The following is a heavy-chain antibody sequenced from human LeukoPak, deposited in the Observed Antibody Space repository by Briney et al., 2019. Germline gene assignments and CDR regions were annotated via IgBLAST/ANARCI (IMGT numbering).Heavy chain of an antibody. CDR3: AKSGGSARQWLVPPSYYYYMDV. J-gene: IGHJ6*03. CDR1: GFTFSNYA. D-gene: IGHD6-19*01. Sequence: GGSLRLSCAGSGFTFSNYAMSWVRQAPGKGLEWVSAISGSADSIYYADSVKGRFTISRDNSKNTLYLQMNSLRAEDTAVYYCAKSGGSARQWLVPPSYYYYMDVWGKGTTVTVSS. V-gene: IGHV3-23*01. CDR2: ISGSADSI.